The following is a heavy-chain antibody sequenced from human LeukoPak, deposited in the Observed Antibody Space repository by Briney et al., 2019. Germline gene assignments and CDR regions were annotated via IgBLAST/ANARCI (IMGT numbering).Heavy chain of an antibody. Sequence: ASVKVSCKTSGYTFNIHGITWVRQAPGQGLEWMGWISAYNGDTNYAQKLQDRFTMTTDTSTSTAYMELRSLNSDDTAVYYCARGRWLGDAFDIWGQGTMLTVSS. J-gene: IGHJ3*02. CDR2: ISAYNGDT. D-gene: IGHD3-10*01. CDR3: ARGRWLGDAFDI. V-gene: IGHV1-18*01. CDR1: GYTFNIHG.